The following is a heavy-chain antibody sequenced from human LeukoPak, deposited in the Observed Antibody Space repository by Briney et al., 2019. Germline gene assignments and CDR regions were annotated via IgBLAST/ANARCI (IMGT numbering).Heavy chain of an antibody. Sequence: GESLRLSCAASGFTFSSYSMNWVRQAPGKGQEWISYISGSSSIIYYTPSVKGPFTISRGNGKSSLYLQMNSLRDDDTAVYFCARGTWDGDRTFDIWGQGAMVTVSS. D-gene: IGHD5-24*01. CDR2: ISGSSSII. CDR1: GFTFSSYS. J-gene: IGHJ3*02. CDR3: ARGTWDGDRTFDI. V-gene: IGHV3-48*02.